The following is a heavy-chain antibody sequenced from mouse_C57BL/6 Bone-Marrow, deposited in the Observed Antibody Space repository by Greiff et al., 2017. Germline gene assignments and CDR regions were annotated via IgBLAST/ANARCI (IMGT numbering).Heavy chain of an antibody. CDR3: ARFYYGSLMDY. J-gene: IGHJ4*01. V-gene: IGHV1-64*01. CDR2: IHPNSGST. D-gene: IGHD1-1*01. CDR1: GYTFTSYW. Sequence: QVQLQQSGAELVKPGASVKLSCKASGYTFTSYWMHWVKQRPGQGLEWIGMIHPNSGSTNYNEKFKSKATLTVDKSSSTAYMQLSSLTSEDSAVYYCARFYYGSLMDYWGQGTSVTVSS.